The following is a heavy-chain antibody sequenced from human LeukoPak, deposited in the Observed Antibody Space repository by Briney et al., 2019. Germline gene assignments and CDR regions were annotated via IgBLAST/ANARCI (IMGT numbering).Heavy chain of an antibody. V-gene: IGHV4-39*07. CDR2: IYYSGST. D-gene: IGHD2-15*01. J-gene: IGHJ5*02. Sequence: PSETLSLTCTVSGGSISSYYWSWIRQPPGKGLEWLGSIYYSGSTYYNPSLKSRVTISVDTSKNQFSLKLSSVTAADTAVYYCARGELGYCSGGSCSYGDYNWFDPWGQGTLVTVSS. CDR3: ARGELGYCSGGSCSYGDYNWFDP. CDR1: GGSISSYY.